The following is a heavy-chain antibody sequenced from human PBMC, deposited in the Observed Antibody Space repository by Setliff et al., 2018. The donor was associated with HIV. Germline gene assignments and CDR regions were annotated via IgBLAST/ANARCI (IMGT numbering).Heavy chain of an antibody. D-gene: IGHD3-22*01. CDR1: GYSISSGYY. Sequence: PSETLSLTCTVSGYSISSGYYWGWIRQPPGKGLEWFGSICHSGSTYYNPSLKSRVTISVDTSKNQFSLKLSSVTAADTAVYYCARGIGGLYDSSGYSNPFDYWGQGTLVTVSS. CDR3: ARGIGGLYDSSGYSNPFDY. V-gene: IGHV4-38-2*02. J-gene: IGHJ4*02. CDR2: ICHSGST.